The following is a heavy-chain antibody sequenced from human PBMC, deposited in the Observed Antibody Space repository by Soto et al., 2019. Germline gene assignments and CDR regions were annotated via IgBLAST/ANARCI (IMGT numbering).Heavy chain of an antibody. Sequence: PGGSLRLSCAFSGFIFGNYMMTWVRQAPGKGLEWASTIREGGESTYYADSVKGRFTISRDNSKNTLYLQMNSLRAEDTAVYYCAKDLRDIVVVVANYYYYGMDVWGQGTTVTVSS. D-gene: IGHD2-15*01. CDR2: IREGGEST. CDR3: AKDLRDIVVVVANYYYYGMDV. J-gene: IGHJ6*02. V-gene: IGHV3-23*01. CDR1: GFIFGNYM.